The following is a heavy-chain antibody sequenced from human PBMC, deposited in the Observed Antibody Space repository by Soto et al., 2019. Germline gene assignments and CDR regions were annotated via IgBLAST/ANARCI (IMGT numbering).Heavy chain of an antibody. V-gene: IGHV4-59*01. CDR2: IYYSGST. J-gene: IGHJ6*02. Sequence: SETLSLTCTVSGGSISSYYWSWIRQPPGKGLEWIGYIYYSGSTNYNPSLKSRVTISLDTSKNQFSLKLSSVTAADTAVYYCARDPTYYHGSGSKDYYYYGMDVWGQGTTVTVSS. D-gene: IGHD3-10*01. CDR1: GGSISSYY. CDR3: ARDPTYYHGSGSKDYYYYGMDV.